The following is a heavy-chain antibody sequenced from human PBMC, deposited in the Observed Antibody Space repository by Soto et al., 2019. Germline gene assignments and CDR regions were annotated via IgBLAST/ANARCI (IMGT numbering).Heavy chain of an antibody. CDR2: IYDSGST. CDR1: GGSISSYY. V-gene: IGHV4-59*01. J-gene: IGHJ3*02. Sequence: QVQLQESGPGLVKPSETLSLTCTVSGGSISSYYWSWIRQPPGKGLEWIGYIYDSGSTNYNPSLTSRVTISVDTSKNQFSLKLSSVTAADTAVYYCARERHQGIQLWAEASAFDIWGHGTMVTVSS. D-gene: IGHD5-18*01. CDR3: ARERHQGIQLWAEASAFDI.